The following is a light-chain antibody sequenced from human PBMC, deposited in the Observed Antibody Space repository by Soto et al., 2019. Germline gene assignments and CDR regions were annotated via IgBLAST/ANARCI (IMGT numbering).Light chain of an antibody. Sequence: IVVTQSPDSLAVSLGERATINXKSSQNNKNYLAGYQQKAGQPPKPRIDWASTRASGVPDRFSGSGCGTDFTLTISSLQAEDVAVSYCQLYYNSLTFGPGTNVEIK. CDR2: WAS. CDR3: QLYYNSLT. CDR1: QNNKNY. V-gene: IGKV4-1*01. J-gene: IGKJ1*01.